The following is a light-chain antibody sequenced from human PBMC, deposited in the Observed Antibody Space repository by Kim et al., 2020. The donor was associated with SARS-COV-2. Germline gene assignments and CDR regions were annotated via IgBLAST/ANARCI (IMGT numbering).Light chain of an antibody. CDR3: QTWDSGIRV. CDR1: SGHSNFA. J-gene: IGLJ3*02. V-gene: IGLV4-69*01. CDR2: LSSDGSH. Sequence: ASVKLPCTLSSGHSNFAIAWLQQQAEKGPRYLMKLSSDGSHTRGDGIPARFSGSSSGAERYLTISSLQSEDEADYYCQTWDSGIRVFGGGTQLTVL.